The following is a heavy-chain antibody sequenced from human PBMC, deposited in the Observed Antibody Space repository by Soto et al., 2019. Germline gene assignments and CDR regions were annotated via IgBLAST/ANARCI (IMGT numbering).Heavy chain of an antibody. CDR2: INPSGGSA. CDR3: ARSPLLGWLQSLHFDY. D-gene: IGHD5-12*01. CDR1: GYTFTTYY. V-gene: IGHV1-46*01. J-gene: IGHJ4*02. Sequence: QVQLVQSGAEVKKPGASVKVSCKASGYTFTTYYIHWVRQAPGQGLEWIGVINPSGGSATYTQNFQDRVTMTRDTSTSTVTMELGSLTTDDTALYYCARSPLLGWLQSLHFDYWGQGALVTVSS.